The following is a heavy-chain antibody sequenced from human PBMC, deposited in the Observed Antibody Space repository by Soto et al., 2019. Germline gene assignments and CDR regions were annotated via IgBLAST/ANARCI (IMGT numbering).Heavy chain of an antibody. J-gene: IGHJ6*02. V-gene: IGHV4-4*07. D-gene: IGHD6-19*01. CDR3: ARDREAGYNFYYGMDV. CDR2: IYTSASI. CDR1: GADINTYS. Sequence: SETLSLTCSVSGADINTYSWTWVRQPAGKGLEWIGRIYTSASINYNPSLKGRVTLSVDTSTNQVSLRLASVTAADTAIYYCARDREAGYNFYYGMDVWGQGTTVTVSS.